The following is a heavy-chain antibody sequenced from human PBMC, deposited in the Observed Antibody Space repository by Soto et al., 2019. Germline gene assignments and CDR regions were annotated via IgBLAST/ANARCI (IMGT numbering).Heavy chain of an antibody. CDR3: ARDQAGITGTSYYYYYGMDV. J-gene: IGHJ6*02. V-gene: IGHV3-30-3*01. CDR2: ISYDGSNK. Sequence: QVQLVESGGGVVQPGRSLRLSCAASGFTFSSYAMHWVRQAPGKGLGWGAVISYDGSNKYYADSVKGRFTISRDNSKNTLYLQMNSLRAEDTAVYYCARDQAGITGTSYYYYYGMDVWGQGTTVTVSS. CDR1: GFTFSSYA. D-gene: IGHD1-20*01.